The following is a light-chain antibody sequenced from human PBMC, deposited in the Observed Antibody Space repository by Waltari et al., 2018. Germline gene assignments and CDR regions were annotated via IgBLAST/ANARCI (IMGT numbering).Light chain of an antibody. J-gene: IGLJ3*02. CDR3: CSYAGSSTFDWV. Sequence: QSALTQPASVSGSTGQSITISCHGTNSDVGSYERVCWYQQHPGKAPKVMISEVSKRPSGVSNRFSGSKSGNTASLTISGLQAEDEADYYCCSYAGSSTFDWVFGGGTKLTVL. CDR1: NSDVGSYER. V-gene: IGLV2-23*02. CDR2: EVS.